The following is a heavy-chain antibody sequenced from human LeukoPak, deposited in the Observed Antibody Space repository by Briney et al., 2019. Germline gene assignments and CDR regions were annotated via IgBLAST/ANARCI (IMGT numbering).Heavy chain of an antibody. CDR2: VYYSGST. Sequence: SETLSLTCTVSGGSISSYFWSWIRQPPGKGLEWIGYVYYSGSTNYNPSLKSRVTISVDTSKNQFSLKLSSVTAADTAVYYCARVLDLSKRGLDAFDIWGQGTMVTVSS. D-gene: IGHD3-16*01. CDR1: GGSISSYF. J-gene: IGHJ3*02. V-gene: IGHV4-59*01. CDR3: ARVLDLSKRGLDAFDI.